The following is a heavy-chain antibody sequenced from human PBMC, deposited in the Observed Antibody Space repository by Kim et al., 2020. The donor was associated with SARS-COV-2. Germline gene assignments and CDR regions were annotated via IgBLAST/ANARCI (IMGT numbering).Heavy chain of an antibody. CDR3: ARGVHCSGGSCYSYNWFDP. D-gene: IGHD2-15*01. J-gene: IGHJ5*02. Sequence: GRFPLSRDNSKNTLYLQMNSLRAEDTAVYYCARGVHCSGGSCYSYNWFDPWGQGTLVTVSS. V-gene: IGHV3-30*01.